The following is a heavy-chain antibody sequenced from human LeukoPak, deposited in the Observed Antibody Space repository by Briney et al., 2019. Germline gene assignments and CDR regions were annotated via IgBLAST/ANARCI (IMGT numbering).Heavy chain of an antibody. CDR1: GYSVSSNSAA. V-gene: IGHV6-1*01. CDR2: TYYSSKWYN. J-gene: IGHJ3*02. D-gene: IGHD2-15*01. Sequence: SQTLSLTCAISGYSVSSNSAAWNWISQSPSRVLEGLGRTYYSSKWYNDYAIFVKIRLTINPATSKNQFSLPLNSVTPEDTAVYYCARGGAGGRAFDIWGQGTMVTVSS. CDR3: ARGGAGGRAFDI.